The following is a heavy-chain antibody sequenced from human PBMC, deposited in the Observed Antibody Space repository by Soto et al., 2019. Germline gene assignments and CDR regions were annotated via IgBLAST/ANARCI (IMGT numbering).Heavy chain of an antibody. V-gene: IGHV3-13*04. CDR3: ATAIDYDILTGYPAPPDY. J-gene: IGHJ4*02. CDR2: IGTAGDT. Sequence: EVQLVESGGGLVQPGGSLRLSCAASGFTFSSYDMHWVRQATGKGLEWVSAIGTAGDTYYPGSVKGRFTISRENAKTSLYLQMHRLRPGDTAVYYCATAIDYDILTGYPAPPDYWGQGTLVTVSS. CDR1: GFTFSSYD. D-gene: IGHD3-9*01.